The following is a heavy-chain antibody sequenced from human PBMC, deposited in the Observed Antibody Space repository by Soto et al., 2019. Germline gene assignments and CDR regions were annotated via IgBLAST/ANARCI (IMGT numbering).Heavy chain of an antibody. V-gene: IGHV3-23*01. Sequence: EVQLLESGGGLVQPGGSLRLSCAASGFTFSSYAMSWVRQAPGKGLEWVSAISGSGGSTYYADSVKGRFTISRDNSKNTLYLQMNSLRAEDTAVYYCAKDQAWEEWELQLGDAFDIWGQGTMVTVSS. CDR3: AKDQAWEEWELQLGDAFDI. D-gene: IGHD1-26*01. J-gene: IGHJ3*02. CDR1: GFTFSSYA. CDR2: ISGSGGST.